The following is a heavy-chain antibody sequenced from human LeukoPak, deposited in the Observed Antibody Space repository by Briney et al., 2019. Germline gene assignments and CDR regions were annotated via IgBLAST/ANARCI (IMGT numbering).Heavy chain of an antibody. CDR1: GYSISSGYY. Sequence: PSETLSLTCAVSGYSISSGYYWGWIRQPPGKGLEWIGSIYHSGSTYYNPSLKSRVTIPVDTSKNQFSLKLSSVTAADTAVYYCASSYGDLGYYFDYWGQGTLVTVSS. V-gene: IGHV4-38-2*01. CDR3: ASSYGDLGYYFDY. J-gene: IGHJ4*02. CDR2: IYHSGST. D-gene: IGHD4-17*01.